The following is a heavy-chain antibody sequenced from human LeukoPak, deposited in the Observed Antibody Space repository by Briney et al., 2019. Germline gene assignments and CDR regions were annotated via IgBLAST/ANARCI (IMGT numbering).Heavy chain of an antibody. CDR1: GYTFTGYY. V-gene: IGHV1-2*02. CDR3: ARVSGTYNWNGDAFDI. Sequence: GASVKVSCKASGYTFTGYYMHRVRQAPGQGLEWMGWINPNSGGTNYAQKFQGRVTMTRDTSISTAYMELSRLRSDDTAVYYCARVSGTYNWNGDAFDIWGQGTMVTVSS. J-gene: IGHJ3*02. D-gene: IGHD1-20*01. CDR2: INPNSGGT.